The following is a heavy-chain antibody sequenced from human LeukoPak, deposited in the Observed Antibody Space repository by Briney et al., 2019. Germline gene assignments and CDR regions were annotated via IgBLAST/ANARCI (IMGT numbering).Heavy chain of an antibody. Sequence: SETLSLTWGVSGGSISNTNWWSWVRQPPGQGLEWIGEISLTGLTHYNPSLESRVTVSLDKSKNQLSLNLTSVTAADTAVYYCSRENGAFSPFGYWGQGTLATVLS. J-gene: IGHJ4*02. CDR1: GGSISNTNW. CDR2: ISLTGLT. CDR3: SRENGAFSPFGY. V-gene: IGHV4-4*02. D-gene: IGHD2-8*01.